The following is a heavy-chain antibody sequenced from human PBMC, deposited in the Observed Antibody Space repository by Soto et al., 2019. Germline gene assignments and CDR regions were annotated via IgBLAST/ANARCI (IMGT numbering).Heavy chain of an antibody. CDR3: ARGGVIVVGLDV. V-gene: IGHV3-74*01. CDR2: IKTDGTIT. D-gene: IGHD3-22*01. CDR1: GFTFSTYW. J-gene: IGHJ6*02. Sequence: EVQLVESGGGLVQPGGSLRLSCAGTGFTFSTYWMHWVRQAPGKGLEWVSRIKTDGTITGYADSVKGRFTISRDNAKNTLYLQMISLRAEDTAVYYCARGGVIVVGLDVWGQGTTVTVSS.